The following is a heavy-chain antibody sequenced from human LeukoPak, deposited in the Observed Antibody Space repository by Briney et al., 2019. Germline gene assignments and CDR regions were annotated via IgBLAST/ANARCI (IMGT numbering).Heavy chain of an antibody. CDR1: GGTFSSYA. D-gene: IGHD2-15*01. V-gene: IGHV1-69*05. Sequence: ASVKVSCKASGGTFSSYAISWVRQAPGQGLEWMGGTIPIFGTANYAQKFQGRVTITTDESTSTAYMELSSLRSEDTAVYYCASVVVAGPYYYYMDVWGKGTTVTVSS. CDR2: TIPIFGTA. J-gene: IGHJ6*03. CDR3: ASVVVAGPYYYYMDV.